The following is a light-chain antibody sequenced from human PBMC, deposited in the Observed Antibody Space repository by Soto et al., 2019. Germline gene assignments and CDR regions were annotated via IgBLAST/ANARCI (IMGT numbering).Light chain of an antibody. J-gene: IGKJ2*01. CDR2: KAS. CDR3: QQYNTFLLT. Sequence: DIQMTQSPSTLSASVGDRVTITCRASQTIRNWLAWFQHKPGKPPKLLIYKASRLQSGVPSRFSGSGFETDFTLSITGLQPDDFATYYCQQYNTFLLTFGQGTPLES. V-gene: IGKV1-5*03. CDR1: QTIRNW.